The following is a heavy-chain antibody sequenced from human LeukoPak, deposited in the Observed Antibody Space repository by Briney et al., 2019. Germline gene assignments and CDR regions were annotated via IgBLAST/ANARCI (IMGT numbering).Heavy chain of an antibody. CDR2: ISGSGGST. CDR3: AKEFSSGWYGEIDY. V-gene: IGHV3-23*01. D-gene: IGHD6-19*01. CDR1: GLTFSSNA. Sequence: PGGSLRLSGAAPGLTFSSNAMSGVGQVPGKGLGWVSAISGSGGSTYYADSVKGRFTISRDNSKNTLYLQMNSLRAEDTAVYYCAKEFSSGWYGEIDYWGQGTLVTVSS. J-gene: IGHJ4*02.